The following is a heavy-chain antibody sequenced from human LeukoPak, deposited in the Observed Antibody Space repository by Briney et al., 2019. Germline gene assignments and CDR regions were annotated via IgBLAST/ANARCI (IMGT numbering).Heavy chain of an antibody. J-gene: IGHJ4*02. V-gene: IGHV3-21*01. CDR1: GFTFSSYS. Sequence: GGSLRLSCAASGFTFSSYSMNWVRQAPGKGLEWVSSISGGSGYIYYADSVKGRFTISRDNAKNSLYLQMNSLRAEDAAVYYWVGGPIAAAGEIYWGQGILVTVSS. D-gene: IGHD6-13*01. CDR3: VGGPIAAAGEIY. CDR2: ISGGSGYI.